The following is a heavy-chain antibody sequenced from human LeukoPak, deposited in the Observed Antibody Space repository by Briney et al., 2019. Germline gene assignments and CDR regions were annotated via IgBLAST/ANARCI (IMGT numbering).Heavy chain of an antibody. Sequence: ASVKVSCKTSGFTFSNSAVQWVRQARGQRLEWIGWIVVGSGTTNYAQKFQERVTITRDMSTSTAYMELSSLRSEDTAVYYCAAGGYYDFWSGYSHYWGQGTLVTVSS. CDR1: GFTFSNSA. V-gene: IGHV1-58*01. CDR2: IVVGSGTT. J-gene: IGHJ4*02. CDR3: AAGGYYDFWSGYSHY. D-gene: IGHD3-3*01.